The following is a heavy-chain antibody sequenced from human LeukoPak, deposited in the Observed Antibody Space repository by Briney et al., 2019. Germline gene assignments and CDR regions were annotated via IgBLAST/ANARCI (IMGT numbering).Heavy chain of an antibody. Sequence: GGSLRLSCAASGFTFSNYAMTWVRRAPGKGLEWVSLISGSGVSTYYADSVKGRFTFSRDNSKNTLYLQMDSLRAEDTAVYYCAKDHPSGGNTRSGYYYYGMDVWGQGTTVTVSS. CDR2: ISGSGVST. CDR1: GFTFSNYA. CDR3: AKDHPSGGNTRSGYYYYGMDV. D-gene: IGHD4-23*01. J-gene: IGHJ6*02. V-gene: IGHV3-23*01.